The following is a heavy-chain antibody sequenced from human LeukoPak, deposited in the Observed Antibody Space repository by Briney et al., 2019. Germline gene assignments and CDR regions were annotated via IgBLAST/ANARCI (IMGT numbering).Heavy chain of an antibody. CDR2: LSISTGST. Sequence: GGSLRLSCAASRFTFSDYALNSVRQAPGKGLEWVSSLSISTGSTYYADSCKGRCTSSRDNSENILYLQMDRLGAEDTAVYYCAKGREVATITDFDYWGQGTLVTVSS. D-gene: IGHD5-24*01. J-gene: IGHJ4*02. CDR3: AKGREVATITDFDY. V-gene: IGHV3-23*01. CDR1: RFTFSDYA.